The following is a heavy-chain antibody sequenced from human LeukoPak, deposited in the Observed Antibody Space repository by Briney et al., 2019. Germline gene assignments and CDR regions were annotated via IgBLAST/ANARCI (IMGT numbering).Heavy chain of an antibody. D-gene: IGHD3-10*01. Sequence: ASVKVSCKASGYTFTGYYMHWVRQAPGQGLEWVGWVNTNSGGTNYAQKFQGRVTMTRDTSISTAYMELSSLRSEDTAVYYCARWVYYGSGSYLYYFDYWGQGTLVTVSS. V-gene: IGHV1-2*02. CDR3: ARWVYYGSGSYLYYFDY. CDR2: VNTNSGGT. J-gene: IGHJ4*02. CDR1: GYTFTGYY.